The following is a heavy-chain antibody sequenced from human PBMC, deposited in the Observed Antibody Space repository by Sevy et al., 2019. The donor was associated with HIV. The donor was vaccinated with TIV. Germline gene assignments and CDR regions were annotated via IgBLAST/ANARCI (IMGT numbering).Heavy chain of an antibody. CDR1: GFTFSSYA. CDR3: AKDSLRIPRYYFDY. CDR2: ISGSGGSP. V-gene: IGHV3-23*01. Sequence: GGSLRLSCAASGFTFSSYAMSWVRQAPGKGLEWVSAISGSGGSPYYADSVKGRFTISRDNSKNTLYLQMNSLRAEDTAVYYCAKDSLRIPRYYFDYWGQGTLVTVSS. J-gene: IGHJ4*02. D-gene: IGHD4-17*01.